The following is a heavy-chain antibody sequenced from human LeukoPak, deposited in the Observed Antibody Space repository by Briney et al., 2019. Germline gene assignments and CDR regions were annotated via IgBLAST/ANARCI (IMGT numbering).Heavy chain of an antibody. CDR2: IRYGGSNK. CDR1: GFTFSSYG. D-gene: IGHD3-16*02. Sequence: PGGSLRLSCAASGFTFSSYGMRWVRQAPGKGLEWVAFIRYGGSNKYYADSVKGRFTISRDNSKNTLYLQMNSLRAEDTAVYYCAKVTGYDYVWGSYRNADYWGQGTLVTVSS. J-gene: IGHJ4*02. V-gene: IGHV3-30*02. CDR3: AKVTGYDYVWGSYRNADY.